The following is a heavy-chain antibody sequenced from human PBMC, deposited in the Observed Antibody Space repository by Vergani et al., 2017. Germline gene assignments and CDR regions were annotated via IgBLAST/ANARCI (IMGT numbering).Heavy chain of an antibody. J-gene: IGHJ4*02. D-gene: IGHD3-22*01. CDR1: GGSISSYY. CDR2: IYTSGST. V-gene: IGHV4-4*09. CDR3: ARHGDYYDSSGPAAY. Sequence: QVQLQESGPGLVKPSETLSLTCTVSGGSISSYYWSWIRQPPGKGLEWIGYIYTSGSTYYNQSLKSRVTISVDTSKNQFSLKLSAVTAADTAVYYCARHGDYYDSSGPAAYWGQGTLVTVSS.